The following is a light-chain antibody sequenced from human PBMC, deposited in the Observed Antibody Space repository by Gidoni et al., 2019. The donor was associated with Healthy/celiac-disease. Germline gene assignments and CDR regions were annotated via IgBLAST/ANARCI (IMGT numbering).Light chain of an antibody. CDR2: KVS. Sequence: TQSPLSLPVTLGQPASISCRSSQSLVHSDGNTYLNWFQQRPGQSPRRLIYKVSNRDSGVPDRFSGSGSCTDFTLKISRVEAEDVGVYYCMQGTHWPPWTFGQGTKVEIK. V-gene: IGKV2-30*02. J-gene: IGKJ1*01. CDR1: QSLVHSDGNTY. CDR3: MQGTHWPPWT.